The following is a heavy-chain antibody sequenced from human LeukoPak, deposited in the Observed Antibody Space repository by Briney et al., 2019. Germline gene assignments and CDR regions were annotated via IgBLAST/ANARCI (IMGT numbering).Heavy chain of an antibody. V-gene: IGHV3-30*18. CDR2: ISYGGSNK. J-gene: IGHJ6*03. CDR1: GFTFSSYD. CDR3: ANGYCTNGICYPYYYYYMDV. D-gene: IGHD2-8*01. Sequence: GGSLRLSCAASGFTFSSYDMHWVRQAPGKGLEWVAVISYGGSNKYYADSVKGRFTISRDNSKNTLYLQMNSLRAEDTAVYYCANGYCTNGICYPYYYYYMDVWGKRTTVTVSS.